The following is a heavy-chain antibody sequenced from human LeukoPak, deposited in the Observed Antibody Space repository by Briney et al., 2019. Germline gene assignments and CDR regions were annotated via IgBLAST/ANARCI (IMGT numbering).Heavy chain of an antibody. J-gene: IGHJ6*04. CDR1: GCTFSGYY. D-gene: IGHD3-10*01. Sequence: GGSLRLSCAASGCTFSGYYMSWVRQAPGKGLEWVGFIRSKAYGGTTEYAASVKGRFTISRDDSKSIAYLQMNSLKTEDTAVYYCSRADYYGSGSPISLDVWGKGTTVTVSS. V-gene: IGHV3-49*04. CDR3: SRADYYGSGSPISLDV. CDR2: IRSKAYGGTT.